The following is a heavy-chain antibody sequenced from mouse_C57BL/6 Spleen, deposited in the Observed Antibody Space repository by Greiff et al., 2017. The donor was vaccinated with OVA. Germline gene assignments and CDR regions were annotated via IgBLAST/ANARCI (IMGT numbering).Heavy chain of an antibody. CDR3: ARKGAYYSNYDYFDY. J-gene: IGHJ2*01. CDR2: IYPRDGST. D-gene: IGHD2-5*01. V-gene: IGHV1-85*01. Sequence: QVQLQQSGPELVKPGASVELSCKASCYTFTSSDINWVKQRPGQGLEWDGWIYPRDGSTKYNEKFKGKATLTVDTSSSTAYMELHSLTSEDSAVYFCARKGAYYSNYDYFDYWGQGTTLTVSS. CDR1: CYTFTSSD.